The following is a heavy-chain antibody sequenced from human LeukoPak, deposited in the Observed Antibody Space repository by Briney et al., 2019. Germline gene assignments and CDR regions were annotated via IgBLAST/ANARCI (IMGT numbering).Heavy chain of an antibody. CDR3: ARDPRKGAYSPYYFDY. V-gene: IGHV3-30*03. Sequence: QPGGSLRLSCAASGFTFSHYGVHWVRQAPGKGLEWVAVISYDGSNKYYVDSVKGRFTISRDNAKNSLYLQMNSLRAEDTAVYYCARDPRKGAYSPYYFDYWGQGTLVTVSS. D-gene: IGHD4-11*01. J-gene: IGHJ4*02. CDR2: ISYDGSNK. CDR1: GFTFSHYG.